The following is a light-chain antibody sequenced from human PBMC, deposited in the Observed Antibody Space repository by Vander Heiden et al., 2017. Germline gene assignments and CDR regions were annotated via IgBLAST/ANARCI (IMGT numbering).Light chain of an antibody. V-gene: IGLV1-44*01. CDR2: SNN. Sequence: QSVLTQPPSASGTPGQRVTISCSGSSSNIGSTTVNLYQQLPGTAPKLLIYSNNQRPSGVPDRFSGSKSGTSASLAISGLQSEDEADYYCAAWDDSLNGHWVFGGGTKLTVL. CDR3: AAWDDSLNGHWV. J-gene: IGLJ3*02. CDR1: SSNIGSTT.